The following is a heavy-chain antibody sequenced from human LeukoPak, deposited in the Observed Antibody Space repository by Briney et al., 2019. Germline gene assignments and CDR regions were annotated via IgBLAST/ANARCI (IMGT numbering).Heavy chain of an antibody. CDR1: GSTFTSYD. CDR2: MNPNSGNT. Sequence: ASVKVSCKASGSTFTSYDISWVRLATGQGLEWMGWMNPNSGNTGYAQKFQGRVTMTRNTSISTAYMELSSLRSEDTAVYYCARVRGSSGWFDPWGQGTLVTVSS. CDR3: ARVRGSSGWFDP. D-gene: IGHD6-6*01. V-gene: IGHV1-8*01. J-gene: IGHJ5*02.